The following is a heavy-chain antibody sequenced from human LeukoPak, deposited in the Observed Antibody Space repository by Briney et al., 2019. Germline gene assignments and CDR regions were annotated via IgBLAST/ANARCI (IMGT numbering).Heavy chain of an antibody. CDR3: ARDIRGPTGFDSSGRDTLDY. CDR1: TFTFNNYA. CDR2: ILYDGTMK. Sequence: GGSLRLSCAASTFTFNNYAMHWVRQAPGKGLEWVAVILYDGTMKYYGDSVKGRFTISRDNSNNMLYLQMNSLRPEDTAVYFCARDIRGPTGFDSSGRDTLDYWGQGTLVTVSS. V-gene: IGHV3-30*04. D-gene: IGHD3-22*01. J-gene: IGHJ4*02.